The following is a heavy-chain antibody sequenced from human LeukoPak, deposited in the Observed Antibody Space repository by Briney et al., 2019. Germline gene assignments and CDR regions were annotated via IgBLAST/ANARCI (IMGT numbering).Heavy chain of an antibody. CDR2: INSDGGTT. V-gene: IGHV3-74*01. CDR1: GFTFNSYW. Sequence: GGSLRLSCAASGFTFNSYWMHWVRQAPGKGLVWVSRINSDGGTTNYADSVKGRFTISRDNSKNTLYLQMNSLRAEDTAVYYCASPTYYYDSSGYSDAFDIWGQGTMVTVSS. J-gene: IGHJ3*02. CDR3: ASPTYYYDSSGYSDAFDI. D-gene: IGHD3-22*01.